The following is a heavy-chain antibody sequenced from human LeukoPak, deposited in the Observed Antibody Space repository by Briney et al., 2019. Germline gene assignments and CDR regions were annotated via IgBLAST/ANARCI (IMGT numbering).Heavy chain of an antibody. CDR2: IKQDGSDM. D-gene: IGHD2-15*01. J-gene: IGHJ4*02. CDR1: GFTFSSYW. V-gene: IGHV3-7*03. CDR3: AREEIYRSGDNCYSYFDY. Sequence: PGGSLRLSCAASGFTFSSYWMSWVRQAPGRGLEWVANIKQDGSDMYYVDSVKGRLTISRDNAKNSLYLEMNNLRAEDTAVYYCAREEIYRSGDNCYSYFDYWGQGTLVTVSS.